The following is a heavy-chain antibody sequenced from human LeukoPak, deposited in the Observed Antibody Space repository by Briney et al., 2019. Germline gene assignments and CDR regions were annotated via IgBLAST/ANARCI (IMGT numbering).Heavy chain of an antibody. J-gene: IGHJ5*02. D-gene: IGHD3-10*01. CDR2: ISYDGSNK. CDR3: ARDGMVRGVISWFDP. Sequence: PGGSLRLSCAASGFTVSSNYMSWVRQAPGKGLEWVAVISYDGSNKYYADSVKGRFTISRDNSKNTLYLQMNSLRAEDTAVYYCARDGMVRGVISWFDPWGQGTLVTVSS. CDR1: GFTVSSNY. V-gene: IGHV3-30*03.